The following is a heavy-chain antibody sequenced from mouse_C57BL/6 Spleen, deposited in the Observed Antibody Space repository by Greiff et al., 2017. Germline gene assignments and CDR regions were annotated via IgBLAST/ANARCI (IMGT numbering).Heavy chain of an antibody. Sequence: QVQLQQSGAELARPGASVKLSCKASGYTFTSYGISWVKQRTGQGLEWIGEIYPRCGNTYYNEKFKGKATLTADKSSSTAYMELRSLTSEDSAVDMCARWSSGYGDGDYWGQGTSVTVSS. D-gene: IGHD3-2*02. CDR3: ARWSSGYGDGDY. CDR2: IYPRCGNT. CDR1: GYTFTSYG. V-gene: IGHV1-81*01. J-gene: IGHJ4*01.